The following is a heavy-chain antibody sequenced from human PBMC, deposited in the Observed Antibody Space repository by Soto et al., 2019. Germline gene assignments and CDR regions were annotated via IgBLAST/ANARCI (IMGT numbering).Heavy chain of an antibody. CDR3: ATLYSGYDYPFDY. J-gene: IGHJ4*02. V-gene: IGHV3-9*01. CDR2: ISWNSGSI. Sequence: AGGSLRLSCAASGVTFDDYAMHWVRQAPGKGLEWVSGISWNSGSIGYADSVKGRFTISRDNAKNSLYLQMNSLRAEDTALYYCATLYSGYDYPFDYWGQGTLVTVSS. CDR1: GVTFDDYA. D-gene: IGHD5-12*01.